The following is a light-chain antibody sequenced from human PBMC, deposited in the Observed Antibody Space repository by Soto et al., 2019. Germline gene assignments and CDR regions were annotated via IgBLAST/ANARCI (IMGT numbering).Light chain of an antibody. CDR1: QGIRND. J-gene: IGKJ1*01. Sequence: IQMTQSPSTLTASVLDRVTITFRASQGIRNDLGWYQQKPGKAPKLLIYKASSLESGVPSRFSGSGSGTEFTLTISSLQPDDFATYYCQQYASYWTFGQGTKVDIK. CDR3: QQYASYWT. V-gene: IGKV1-5*03. CDR2: KAS.